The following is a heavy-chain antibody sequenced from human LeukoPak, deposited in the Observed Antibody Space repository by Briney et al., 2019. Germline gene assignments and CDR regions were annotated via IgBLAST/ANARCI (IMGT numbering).Heavy chain of an antibody. D-gene: IGHD6-6*01. V-gene: IGHV3-30*18. CDR3: AKDPHYSSSTNYYYYYMDV. J-gene: IGHJ6*03. CDR1: GFTFSSYG. CDR2: ISYDGSNK. Sequence: GESLRLSCAASGFTFSSYGMHWVRQAPGKGLEWVAVISYDGSNKYYADSVKGRFTISRDNFKNTLYLQMNSLRAEDTAVYYCAKDPHYSSSTNYYYYYMDVWGKGTTVTVSS.